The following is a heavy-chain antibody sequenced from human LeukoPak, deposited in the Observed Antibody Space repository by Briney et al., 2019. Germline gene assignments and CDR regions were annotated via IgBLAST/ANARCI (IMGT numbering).Heavy chain of an antibody. CDR2: ISSSGSTI. V-gene: IGHV3-11*01. J-gene: IGHJ4*02. CDR1: GFTFSNYA. D-gene: IGHD4-17*01. Sequence: GGSLRLSCAASGFTFSNYAMTWVRQAPGQGLEWVSYISSSGSTIYYADPVKGRFTISRDNAKNTLYLQMNSLRAEDTAVYYCARDGSATVTLFDYWGQGALVTVSS. CDR3: ARDGSATVTLFDY.